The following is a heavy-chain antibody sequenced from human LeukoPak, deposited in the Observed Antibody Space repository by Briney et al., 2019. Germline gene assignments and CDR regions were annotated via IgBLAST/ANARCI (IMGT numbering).Heavy chain of an antibody. CDR1: GFSFRSFW. CDR2: IKEDGSDK. Sequence: SGGSPRLSCAASGFSFRSFWMSWVRQAPGKGLEWVASIKEDGSDKYYVESVKGRFTISRENAKNSLYLQMNSLRAEDTAVYYCARVLWFGGIYYFDYWGQGTLVTVSS. J-gene: IGHJ4*02. D-gene: IGHD3-10*01. CDR3: ARVLWFGGIYYFDY. V-gene: IGHV3-7*04.